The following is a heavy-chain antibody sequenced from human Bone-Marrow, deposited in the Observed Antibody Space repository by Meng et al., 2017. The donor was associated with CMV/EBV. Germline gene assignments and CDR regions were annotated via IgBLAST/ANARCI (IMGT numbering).Heavy chain of an antibody. CDR3: ARDRGYCSSTSCLGWAFDI. CDR2: IYYSGST. J-gene: IGHJ3*02. V-gene: IGHV4-59*12. D-gene: IGHD2-2*01. CDR1: GGSISSYY. Sequence: SETLSLTCTVSGGSISSYYWSWIRQPPGKGLEWIGYIYYSGSTNYNPSLKSRVTISVDTSKNQFSLKLSSVTAADTAVYYCARDRGYCSSTSCLGWAFDIWGQGTMVTVSS.